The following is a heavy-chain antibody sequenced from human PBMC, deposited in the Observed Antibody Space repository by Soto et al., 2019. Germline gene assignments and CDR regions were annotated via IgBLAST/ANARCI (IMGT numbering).Heavy chain of an antibody. CDR2: IYYSGST. Sequence: QLQRQESGPGLVKPSETLSLTCSVSGGSISSSSYYWGCIRQPPGKGVEWIGSIYYSGSTYYNPSLKSRVTISVETCKHQSSLKLSSVTAADTAVYYCAGQIAAAGTAYISHPYYLDYWGQGTLVTVSS. D-gene: IGHD6-13*01. J-gene: IGHJ4*02. V-gene: IGHV4-39*01. CDR1: GGSISSSSYY. CDR3: AGQIAAAGTAYISHPYYLDY.